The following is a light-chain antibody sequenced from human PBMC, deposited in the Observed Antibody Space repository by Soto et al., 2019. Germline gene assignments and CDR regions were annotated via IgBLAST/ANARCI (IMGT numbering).Light chain of an antibody. J-gene: IGLJ1*01. CDR3: QSHDSSLSAYV. CDR2: GNS. Sequence: QSVLTQPPSVSGAPGQRVTISCTWISSNIGAGYDVHWYQQLPGTGPKLLISGNSNRPSGVPDRFSGSRSGTSASLAITGLQAEDEADYYCQSHDSSLSAYVFGTGTKVTVL. CDR1: SSNIGAGYD. V-gene: IGLV1-40*01.